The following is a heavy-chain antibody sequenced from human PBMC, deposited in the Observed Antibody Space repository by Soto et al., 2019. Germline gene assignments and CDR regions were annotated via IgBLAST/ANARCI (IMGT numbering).Heavy chain of an antibody. CDR1: GYTFTSYG. D-gene: IGHD2-8*01. Sequence: QAQLVQSGGEVKKPGASVKVSCRASGYTFTSYGYAWVGQAPGQGLEWMGWISAYNGDTNYAQKFQDRVTLTTDTSTTTAHMELRNLGSDDTAVYYCARSGAYCTSITCLFDSFWGLGTLVTVSS. CDR3: ARSGAYCTSITCLFDSF. J-gene: IGHJ4*02. CDR2: ISAYNGDT. V-gene: IGHV1-18*01.